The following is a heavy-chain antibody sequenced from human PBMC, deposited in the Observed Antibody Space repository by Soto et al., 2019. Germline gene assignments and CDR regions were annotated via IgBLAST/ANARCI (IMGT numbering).Heavy chain of an antibody. J-gene: IGHJ4*02. CDR1: GGSISSSSYY. CDR3: ARLSMVRGRMG. V-gene: IGHV4-39*01. CDR2: IYYSGST. Sequence: QLQLQESGPGLVKPSETLSLTCTVSGGSISSSSYYWGWIRQPPGKGLEWIGSIYYSGSTYYNPSLKSRVTISVDTSKNQFSLKLSSVTAADTAVYYCARLSMVRGRMGWGQGTLVTVSS. D-gene: IGHD3-10*01.